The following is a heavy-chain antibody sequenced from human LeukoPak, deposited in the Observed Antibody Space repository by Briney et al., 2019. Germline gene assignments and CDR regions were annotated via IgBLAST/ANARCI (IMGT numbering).Heavy chain of an antibody. CDR2: ISSSSSYI. CDR3: ARGDDYGGNSGTYFDY. D-gene: IGHD4-23*01. Sequence: SGGSLRLSCAASGFTFSSYSMSWVRQAPGKGLEWVSSISSSSSYIYYADSVKGRFTISRDNAKNSLYLQMNSLRAEDTAVYYCARGDDYGGNSGTYFDYWGQGTLVTVSS. CDR1: GFTFSSYS. V-gene: IGHV3-21*01. J-gene: IGHJ4*02.